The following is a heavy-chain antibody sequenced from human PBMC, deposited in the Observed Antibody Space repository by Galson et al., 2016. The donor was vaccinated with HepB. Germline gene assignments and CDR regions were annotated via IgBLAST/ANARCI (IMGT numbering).Heavy chain of an antibody. Sequence: SLRLSCAASGFNFSTFTVNWVRQVPGKGLEWASSISSSSLYIYYADSLRGRFTVSRDNSKNSLFLQMNSLGAEDTAIYYCARWSRGTGSSLDFWGQGTLVTVSS. CDR1: GFNFSTFT. CDR2: ISSSSLYI. CDR3: ARWSRGTGSSLDF. V-gene: IGHV3-21*06. D-gene: IGHD3-10*01. J-gene: IGHJ4*02.